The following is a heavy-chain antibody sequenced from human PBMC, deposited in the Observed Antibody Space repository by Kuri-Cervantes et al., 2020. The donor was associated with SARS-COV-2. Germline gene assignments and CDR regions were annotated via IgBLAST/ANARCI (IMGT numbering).Heavy chain of an antibody. Sequence: GESLKISCTASGFTFGDYAMSWVRQAPGKGLEWVAFIRYDGSNKYYADSVKGRFTISRDNSKNTLYLQMNSLRAEDTAVYYRAKDGWYGTPPFDYWGQGTLVTVSS. J-gene: IGHJ4*02. D-gene: IGHD6-19*01. CDR3: AKDGWYGTPPFDY. CDR2: IRYDGSNK. CDR1: GFTFGDYA. V-gene: IGHV3-30*02.